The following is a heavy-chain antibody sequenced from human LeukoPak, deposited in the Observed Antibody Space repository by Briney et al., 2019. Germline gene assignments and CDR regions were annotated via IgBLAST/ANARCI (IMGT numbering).Heavy chain of an antibody. J-gene: IGHJ4*02. CDR2: ISSSGVI. CDR1: GFTFSNYG. V-gene: IGHV3-23*01. CDR3: AKGVGGNTYFFDY. Sequence: GGTLRLSCAASGFTFSNYGMSWVRQAPGKGPEWVSVISSSGVINYADSVKGRFTISRDNSKNTLYLQMNSLRAEDTAVFYCAKGVGGNTYFFDYWGQGTLVTVSP. D-gene: IGHD1-26*01.